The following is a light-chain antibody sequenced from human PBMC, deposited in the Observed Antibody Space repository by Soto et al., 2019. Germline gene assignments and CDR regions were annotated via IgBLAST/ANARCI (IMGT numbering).Light chain of an antibody. CDR1: QGIGDT. V-gene: IGKV3-15*01. CDR3: QQYGSSGRT. CDR2: DTS. J-gene: IGKJ1*01. Sequence: EVVMTQSPATLSVSPGEGVTLSCRASQGIGDTLAWYQHKPGQTPRLLIYDTSTRATGVPARFSGSRSGPEFTLTISSLEPEDFAVYYCQQYGSSGRTFGQGTKVDIK.